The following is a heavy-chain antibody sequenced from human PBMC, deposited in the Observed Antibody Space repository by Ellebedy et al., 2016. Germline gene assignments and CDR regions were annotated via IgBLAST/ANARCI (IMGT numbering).Heavy chain of an antibody. CDR1: GFTFSSYS. V-gene: IGHV3-21*01. D-gene: IGHD3-10*01. Sequence: GESLKISXAASGFTFSSYSMNWVRQAPGKGLEWVSSISSSSSYIYYADSVKGRFTISRDNAKNSLYLQMNSLRAEDTAVYYCASGGSGTERDYWGQGTLVTVSS. CDR3: ASGGSGTERDY. J-gene: IGHJ4*02. CDR2: ISSSSSYI.